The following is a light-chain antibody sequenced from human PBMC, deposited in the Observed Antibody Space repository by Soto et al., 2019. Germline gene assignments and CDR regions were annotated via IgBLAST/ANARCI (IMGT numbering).Light chain of an antibody. V-gene: IGKV3-15*01. J-gene: IGKJ1*01. CDR1: QSVSSN. CDR3: QQYNDWPLT. CDR2: GAF. Sequence: VVMTKSPATLSVAPGERATLSFRASQSVSSNLAWYQQKPGQAPSLLIYGAFTRATGIPARFSGTGSGTEFTLTISSLQSEDFALYYCQQYNDWPLTFGQGTKVDIK.